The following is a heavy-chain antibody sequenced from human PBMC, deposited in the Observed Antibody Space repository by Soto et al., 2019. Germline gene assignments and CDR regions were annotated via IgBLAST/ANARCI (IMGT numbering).Heavy chain of an antibody. Sequence: QVHLVQSGAEVKKPGASVKVSCKGSGYAFTTYGITWVRQAPGQGLEWMGWISAHNGNTNYAQKLQGRGTVTRDTATGTAYMELRGLRSDDTAVYYCARGGYGDYWGQGALVTVSS. CDR3: ARGGYGDY. CDR1: GYAFTTYG. CDR2: ISAHNGNT. D-gene: IGHD1-1*01. J-gene: IGHJ4*02. V-gene: IGHV1-18*01.